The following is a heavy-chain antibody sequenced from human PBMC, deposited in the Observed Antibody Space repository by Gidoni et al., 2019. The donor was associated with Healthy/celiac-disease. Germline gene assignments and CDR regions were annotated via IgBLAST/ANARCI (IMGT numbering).Heavy chain of an antibody. CDR1: GFTFSSYS. D-gene: IGHD6-13*01. J-gene: IGHJ4*02. V-gene: IGHV3-21*01. CDR2: ISSSSSYI. CDR3: ARGGQQLLGRRFDY. Sequence: EVQLVESGGGLVKPGGSLRLSCAASGFTFSSYSMNWVRQAPGKGLEWVSSISSSSSYIYYADSVKGRFTISRDNAKNSLYLQMNSLRAEDTAVYYCARGGQQLLGRRFDYWGQGTLVTVSS.